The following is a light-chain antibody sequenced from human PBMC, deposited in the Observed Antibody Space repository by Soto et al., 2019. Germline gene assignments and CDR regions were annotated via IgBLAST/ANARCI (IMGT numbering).Light chain of an antibody. Sequence: QSALSQPPSASATPGQRVTISCSGSSSNIGSNYVYWCQQFPGTAPRLLIYRNNQRPSGVPDRFSGSKSGTSASLAISGLRSEDEADYYCAAWDDSLSGYVFGSGTKVHRP. V-gene: IGLV1-47*01. CDR3: AAWDDSLSGYV. CDR1: SSNIGSNY. J-gene: IGLJ1*01. CDR2: RNN.